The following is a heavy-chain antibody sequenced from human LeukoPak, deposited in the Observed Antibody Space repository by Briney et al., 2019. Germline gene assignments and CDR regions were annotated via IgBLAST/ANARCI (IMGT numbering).Heavy chain of an antibody. Sequence: PGGSLRLSCAASGFTFSSYSMNWVRQAPGKGLEWVSSISSSSSYIYYADSVKGRFTISRDNAKNSLYLQMNSLRAEDTAVYYCAREVYYDSSCYYSPLMDYWGQGTLVTVSS. V-gene: IGHV3-21*01. J-gene: IGHJ4*02. CDR1: GFTFSSYS. CDR3: AREVYYDSSCYYSPLMDY. D-gene: IGHD3-22*01. CDR2: ISSSSSYI.